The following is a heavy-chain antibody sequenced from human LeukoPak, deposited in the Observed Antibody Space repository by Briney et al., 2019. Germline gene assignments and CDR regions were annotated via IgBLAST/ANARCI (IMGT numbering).Heavy chain of an antibody. CDR2: IYYSGST. V-gene: IGHV4-39*01. CDR3: ARRRVGATAENAFDI. CDR1: GGSISSSSYY. Sequence: SETLSLTCTVSGGSISSSSYYWGWLRQPPGKGLEWIGSIYYSGSTYYNPSLKSRVTISVDTSKNQFSLKLSSVTAADTAVYYCARRRVGATAENAFDIWGQGTMVTVSS. J-gene: IGHJ3*02. D-gene: IGHD1-26*01.